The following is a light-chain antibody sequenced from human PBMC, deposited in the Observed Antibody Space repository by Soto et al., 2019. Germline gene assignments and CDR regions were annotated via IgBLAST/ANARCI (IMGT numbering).Light chain of an antibody. J-gene: IGKJ5*01. CDR3: QQHGISHIN. CDR2: DAS. Sequence: EIVLTQSPATLSLSPGERATLSFRSSQSVRSGRLAWYQQKPGQAPRLVIFDASNRASGIPVRFSGSGSGTDFTLTITRLEPDDSAVYYCQQHGISHINFGQGTRLEIK. CDR1: QSVRSGR. V-gene: IGKV3-20*01.